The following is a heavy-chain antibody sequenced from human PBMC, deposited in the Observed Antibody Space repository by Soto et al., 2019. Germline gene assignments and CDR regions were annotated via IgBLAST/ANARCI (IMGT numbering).Heavy chain of an antibody. Sequence: SETLSLTCTVSSAPVSSTTYTWGWIRQPPGKGLEWVASVYYGGRSYYNPSLKSRVTISVDTSKNQFSLKLSSVTAADTAVYYCARVPGPWGQGTLVTVSS. J-gene: IGHJ5*02. CDR1: SAPVSSTTYT. CDR2: VYYGGRS. CDR3: ARVPGP. V-gene: IGHV4-39*07.